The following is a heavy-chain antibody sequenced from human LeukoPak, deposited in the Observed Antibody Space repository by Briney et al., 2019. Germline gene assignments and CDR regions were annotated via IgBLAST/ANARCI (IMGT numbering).Heavy chain of an antibody. CDR1: GYTFTSYD. CDR2: MNPNSGNT. J-gene: IGHJ5*02. D-gene: IGHD6-19*01. CDR3: ARGSIAVAVWFDP. V-gene: IGHV1-8*01. Sequence: ASVKVSCTASGYTFTSYDINWVRQATGQGLEWMGWMNPNSGNTGYAQKFQGRVTMTRDTSISTAYMELSSLRSEDTAVYYCARGSIAVAVWFDPWGQGTLVTVSS.